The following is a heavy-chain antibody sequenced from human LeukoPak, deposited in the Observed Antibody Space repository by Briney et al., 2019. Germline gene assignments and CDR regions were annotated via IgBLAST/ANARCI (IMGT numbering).Heavy chain of an antibody. J-gene: IGHJ2*01. V-gene: IGHV1-2*02. Sequence: ASVKVSCKASGYSFTGYYINWVRQAPGQGPEWMGWINPNNGGTNYAQKFQDRVTMTRDTSITTAYMELGSLRSDDTAIHYCARDSSVVPAVANWYFDLWGRGTLVTVSP. CDR2: INPNNGGT. D-gene: IGHD2-2*01. CDR1: GYSFTGYY. CDR3: ARDSSVVPAVANWYFDL.